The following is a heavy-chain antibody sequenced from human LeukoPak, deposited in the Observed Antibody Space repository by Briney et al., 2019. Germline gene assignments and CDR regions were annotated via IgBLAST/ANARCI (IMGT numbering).Heavy chain of an antibody. CDR2: IYTSGST. CDR1: GGSINTYY. D-gene: IGHD2-21*01. V-gene: IGHV4-4*07. CDR3: ARAILRRIVGWAPFELSNWLDP. J-gene: IGHJ5*02. Sequence: SETLSLTCTVSGGSINTYYWSWIRQPAGRGLEYIGRIYTSGSTNYNPSLKSRVTMSVDTSKNQFSLKLSSVTAADTAVYYCARAILRRIVGWAPFELSNWLDPWGQGTLVTVSS.